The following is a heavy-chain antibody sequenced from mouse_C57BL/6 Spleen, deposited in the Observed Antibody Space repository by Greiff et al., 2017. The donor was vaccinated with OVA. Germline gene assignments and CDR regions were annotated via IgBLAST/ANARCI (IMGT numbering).Heavy chain of an antibody. CDR1: GYSITSGYY. CDR2: ISYDGSN. J-gene: IGHJ1*03. CDR3: AREAGLGWYFDV. D-gene: IGHD2-4*01. Sequence: ESGPGLVKPSQSLSLTCSVTGYSITSGYYWNWIRQFPGNKLEWMGYISYDGSNNYNPSLKNRISITRDTSKNQFFLKLNSVTTEDTATYYCAREAGLGWYFDVWGTGTTVTVSS. V-gene: IGHV3-6*01.